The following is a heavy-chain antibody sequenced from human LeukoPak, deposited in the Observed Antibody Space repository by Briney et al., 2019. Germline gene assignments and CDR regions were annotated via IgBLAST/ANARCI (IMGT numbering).Heavy chain of an antibody. J-gene: IGHJ6*03. CDR3: VRTYYDFWSGYFPEYYYYYMDV. CDR2: ISGSGGST. D-gene: IGHD3-3*01. Sequence: PGGSLRLSCAASGFTFSSYAMSWVRQAPGKGLEWVSAISGSGGSTYYADSVKGRFTISRGNSKNTLYLQMNSLRAEDTAVYYCVRTYYDFWSGYFPEYYYYYMDVWGKGTTVTVSS. CDR1: GFTFSSYA. V-gene: IGHV3-23*01.